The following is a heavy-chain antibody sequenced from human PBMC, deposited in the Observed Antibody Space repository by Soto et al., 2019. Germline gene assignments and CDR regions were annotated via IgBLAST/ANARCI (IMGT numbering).Heavy chain of an antibody. J-gene: IGHJ4*02. CDR1: GFPFSTYG. CDR3: ARGNSGCPYGASDY. CDR2: ISFDGSQK. Sequence: PGVSLRLSFAASGFPFSTYGMHWVRQAPGKGLEWVAVISFDGSQKYYADSVKGRFIISRDTSKNALFLQMNSLRADDTAVYYCARGNSGCPYGASDYWGQGT. D-gene: IGHD1-26*01. V-gene: IGHV3-30*03.